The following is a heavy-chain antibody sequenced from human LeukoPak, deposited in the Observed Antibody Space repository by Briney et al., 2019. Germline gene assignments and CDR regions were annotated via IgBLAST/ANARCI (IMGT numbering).Heavy chain of an antibody. D-gene: IGHD6-19*01. Sequence: PSETLSLTCTVSGGSISSSSYYWGWIRQPPGKGLEWIGSIYYSGSTYYNPSLKSRVTISVDTSKNQFSLKLSSVTAADTAVYYCARGSQTGYRSGCFDYWGQGTLVTVSS. CDR1: GGSISSSSYY. V-gene: IGHV4-39*07. CDR2: IYYSGST. J-gene: IGHJ4*02. CDR3: ARGSQTGYRSGCFDY.